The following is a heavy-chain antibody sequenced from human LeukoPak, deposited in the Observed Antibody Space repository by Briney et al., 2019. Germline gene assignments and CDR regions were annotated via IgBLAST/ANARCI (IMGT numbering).Heavy chain of an antibody. CDR3: AREGTYYDSSGYYVS. J-gene: IGHJ5*02. CDR1: GFTVSTNY. CDR2: ISGSGGRT. V-gene: IGHV3-23*01. Sequence: GGSLRLSCAASGFTVSTNYMSWVRQAPGKGLERVSVISGSGGRTYYADSVKGRFTLSRDNSNNTLSLEMSSLRAEDTAVYYCAREGTYYDSSGYYVSWGQGTLVTVSS. D-gene: IGHD3-22*01.